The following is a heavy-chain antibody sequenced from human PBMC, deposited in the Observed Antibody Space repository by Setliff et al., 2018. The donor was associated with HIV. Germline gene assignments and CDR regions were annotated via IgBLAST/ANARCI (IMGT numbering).Heavy chain of an antibody. D-gene: IGHD6-13*01. CDR1: GASISTYY. V-gene: IGHV4-59*01. CDR2: IFYSGSS. J-gene: IGHJ4*02. CDR3: ARAISAAGIAPFDF. Sequence: LSLTCTVSGASISTYYWSWIRQPPGKGLEWIGYIFYSGSSNYNPSLKSRVTISVDTSKNQFSLNLNSVTAADTAVYYCARAISAAGIAPFDFWGQGTLVTVPQ.